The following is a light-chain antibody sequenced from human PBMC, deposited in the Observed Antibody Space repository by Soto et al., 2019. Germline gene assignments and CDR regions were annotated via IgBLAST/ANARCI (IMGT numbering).Light chain of an antibody. J-gene: IGKJ1*01. CDR3: QQYNGFGT. Sequence: DIQLTQSPSTLSAFVGDSVTITFRASQSISTGLAQYQQKPGEAPKLLIYDASTLESGVPSRFSGSGSGTEFTLTISSLQPDDFETYYCQQYNGFGTFGQGTKVDIK. CDR2: DAS. CDR1: QSISTG. V-gene: IGKV1-5*01.